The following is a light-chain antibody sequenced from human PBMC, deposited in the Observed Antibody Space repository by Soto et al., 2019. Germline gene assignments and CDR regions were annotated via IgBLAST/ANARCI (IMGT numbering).Light chain of an antibody. V-gene: IGLV1-44*01. CDR1: NSNIASNT. CDR3: ATWDDSLNGRV. J-gene: IGLJ1*01. CDR2: YNN. Sequence: QSALTQPPSASETPGQTVSISCSGSNSNIASNTVNWYQHLPGTAPKLLIYYNNQRPSGVPDRFSGSKSGTSASLAISGLQSEDEADYYCATWDDSLNGRVFGPGTKVTVL.